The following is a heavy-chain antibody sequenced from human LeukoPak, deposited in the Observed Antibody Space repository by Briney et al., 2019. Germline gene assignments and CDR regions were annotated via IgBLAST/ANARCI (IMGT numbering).Heavy chain of an antibody. J-gene: IGHJ6*03. CDR2: IKQDGSEK. D-gene: IGHD2-2*01. CDR1: GFTFSSYW. V-gene: IGHV3-7*01. CDR3: ARGTKGVRMEASGKTVYYYYVDV. Sequence: GGSLRLSCAASGFTFSSYWMSWVRQAPGKGLEWVANIKQDGSEKYYVDSVKGRFTISRDNAKNSLYLQMNSLRVEDTAVYFCARGTKGVRMEASGKTVYYYYVDVWDKGTTVTMSS.